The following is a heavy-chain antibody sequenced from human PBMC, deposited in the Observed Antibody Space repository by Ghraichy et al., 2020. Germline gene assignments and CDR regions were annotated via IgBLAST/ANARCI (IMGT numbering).Heavy chain of an antibody. D-gene: IGHD2-15*01. Sequence: GGSLNISCAASGFTFSRYWMSWVRQAPGKGLEWVANIKRDGDEKYYVDSMKGRFTISRDNAKNSLYLQMNSLRAEDTAVYYCARGGSGGSFDYWGQGTLVTVSS. CDR1: GFTFSRYW. CDR2: IKRDGDEK. V-gene: IGHV3-7*01. J-gene: IGHJ4*02. CDR3: ARGGSGGSFDY.